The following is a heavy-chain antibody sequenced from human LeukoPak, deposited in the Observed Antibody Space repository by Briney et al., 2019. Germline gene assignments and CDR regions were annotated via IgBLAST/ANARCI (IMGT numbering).Heavy chain of an antibody. CDR3: ARGWLAETTVATPYNY. D-gene: IGHD4-23*01. J-gene: IGHJ4*02. Sequence: SVKVSCKASGGTFSTYATSWVRQAPGQGLEWMGGIIPMFGKANYAQKFQGRVTITADESTSTAYMELSSLRSDDTAVYYCARGWLAETTVATPYNYWGQGTLVTVSS. CDR2: IIPMFGKA. V-gene: IGHV1-69*13. CDR1: GGTFSTYA.